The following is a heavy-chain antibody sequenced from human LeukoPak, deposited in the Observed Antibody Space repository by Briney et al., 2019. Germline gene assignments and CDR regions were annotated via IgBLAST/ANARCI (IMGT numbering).Heavy chain of an antibody. CDR3: ARWGPYDSSGYPYWYFDL. J-gene: IGHJ2*01. CDR2: IIPIFGTA. Sequence: SVKVSCKASGGTFSSYAISWVRQAPGQGLGWMGRIIPIFGTANYAQKFQGRVTITTDESTSTAYMELSSLRSEDTAVYYCARWGPYDSSGYPYWYFDLWGRGTLVTVSS. CDR1: GGTFSSYA. V-gene: IGHV1-69*05. D-gene: IGHD3-22*01.